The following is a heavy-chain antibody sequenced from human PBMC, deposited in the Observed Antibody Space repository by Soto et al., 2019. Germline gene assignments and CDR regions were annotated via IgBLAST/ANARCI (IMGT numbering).Heavy chain of an antibody. J-gene: IGHJ4*02. V-gene: IGHV3-33*06. CDR3: AKAELLLRYFDWLIEPLSEGFRPDY. CDR2: IRYDGSNI. CDR1: GFPFSGLC. Sequence: PGGSLRLSCAASGFPFSGLCVHWVRKDPGKGLEWVAVIRYDGSNIYYADAVKGRFTISRDNSKNTLYLQMNSLRAEDTAVYYCAKAELLLRYFDWLIEPLSEGFRPDYWGQGTLVTVSS. D-gene: IGHD3-9*01.